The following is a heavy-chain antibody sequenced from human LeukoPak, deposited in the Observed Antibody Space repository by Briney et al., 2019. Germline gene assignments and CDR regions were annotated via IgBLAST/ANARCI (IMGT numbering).Heavy chain of an antibody. CDR3: AKDWGSGGWYNYFDP. CDR2: IAYHGNTE. CDR1: GFTISSHG. Sequence: GGSLRLTCAVSGFTISSHGMHWVRQAPGKGPEWVAMIAYHGNTEYYGDSVKGRFTISRDNSKNTLYLQMDSLRAEDTAVYHCAKDWGSGGWYNYFDPWGQGTLVTVSS. J-gene: IGHJ5*02. V-gene: IGHV3-30*18. D-gene: IGHD6-19*01.